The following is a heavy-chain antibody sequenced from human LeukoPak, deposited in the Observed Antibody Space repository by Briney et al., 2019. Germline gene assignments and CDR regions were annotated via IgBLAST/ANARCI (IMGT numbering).Heavy chain of an antibody. V-gene: IGHV3-23*01. CDR1: GFTFSSYS. CDR2: ISGSGGST. J-gene: IGHJ4*02. D-gene: IGHD6-19*01. CDR3: AKGRTWLAFRL. Sequence: PGGSLRLSCAASGFTFSSYSMNWVRQAPGKGLEWVSAISGSGGSTYYADSVKGRFTISRDNSKNTLCLQMNSLRAEDTAVYYCAKGRTWLAFRLWGQGTLVTVSS.